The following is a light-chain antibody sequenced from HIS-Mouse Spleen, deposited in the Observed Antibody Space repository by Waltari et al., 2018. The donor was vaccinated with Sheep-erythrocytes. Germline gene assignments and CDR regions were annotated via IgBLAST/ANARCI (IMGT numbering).Light chain of an antibody. CDR2: EVS. CDR3: SSYAGSNNWV. Sequence: QSALTQPPSASGSPGQSVTISFTGTSSDVGGYNYVSWYQQHPGNAPNRMIYEVSKRPSGVPDRFSGSKSGNTASLTVSGLQAEDEADYYCSSYAGSNNWVFGGGTKLTVL. J-gene: IGLJ3*02. CDR1: SSDVGGYNY. V-gene: IGLV2-8*01.